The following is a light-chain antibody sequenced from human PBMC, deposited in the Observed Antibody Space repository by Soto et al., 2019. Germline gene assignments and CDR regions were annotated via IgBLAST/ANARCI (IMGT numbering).Light chain of an antibody. CDR1: QHISNY. CDR3: QQYNSFPWT. CDR2: DAS. V-gene: IGKV1-5*01. Sequence: IQMTQSPSSLSASLGDRVTITCRASQHISNYLNWYQQKPGKAPKLLIYDASSLKSGVPSRFSGSGSGTEFTLTISSLQPDDFATYYCQQYNSFPWTFGLGTKVDTK. J-gene: IGKJ1*01.